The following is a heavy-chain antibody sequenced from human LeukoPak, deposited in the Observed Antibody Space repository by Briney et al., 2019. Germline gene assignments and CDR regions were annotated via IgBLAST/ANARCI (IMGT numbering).Heavy chain of an antibody. J-gene: IGHJ5*02. D-gene: IGHD6-25*01. V-gene: IGHV1-8*03. CDR2: MNPNSGNA. CDR3: ARRLHSSGTGGGYCFDP. Sequence: ASVKLSCKASAYTFTNYDINWVRQATGQGLEWMGWMNPNSGNAAYAQKFQGRVSITRNTSISTAYMELSSLRSEDTAVYYCARRLHSSGTGGGYCFDPWGQGTLVTVSS. CDR1: AYTFTNYD.